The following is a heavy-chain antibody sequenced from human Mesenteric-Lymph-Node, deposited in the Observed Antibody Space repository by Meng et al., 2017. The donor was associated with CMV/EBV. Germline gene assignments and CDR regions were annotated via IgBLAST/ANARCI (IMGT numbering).Heavy chain of an antibody. Sequence: ASVKVSCKASGYTFTNYGLSWVRQAPGQGLEWMGWISAYNGNTNYAQKLQGRVTMTTDTSTSTAYMELRSLRSDDTAVYYCARGVGYYDTSGIDYWGQGTLVTVSS. CDR3: ARGVGYYDTSGIDY. J-gene: IGHJ4*02. CDR2: ISAYNGNT. CDR1: GYTFTNYG. D-gene: IGHD3-22*01. V-gene: IGHV1-18*01.